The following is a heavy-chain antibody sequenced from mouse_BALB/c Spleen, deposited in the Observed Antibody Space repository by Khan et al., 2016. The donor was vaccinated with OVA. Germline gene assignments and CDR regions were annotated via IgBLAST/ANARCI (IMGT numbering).Heavy chain of an antibody. CDR3: ARGGAAYERNDGGAMEY. D-gene: IGHD1-1*01. CDR1: GYTFTTAG. CDR2: INTHSGVP. J-gene: IGHJ4*01. Sequence: QIQLVQSGPELKKPGETVRISCKASGYTFTTAGLQWVQKMPGKGLKWIGWINTHSGVPKYAEDFKGRFAFSLEISVNTAYLPITHLKNEDTATYCCARGGAAYERNDGGAMEYWGQGTSVTVSS. V-gene: IGHV9-4*02.